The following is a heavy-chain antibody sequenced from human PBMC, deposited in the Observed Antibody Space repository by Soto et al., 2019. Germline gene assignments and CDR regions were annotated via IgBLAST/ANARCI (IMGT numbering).Heavy chain of an antibody. CDR1: GGSISSSSYY. Sequence: PSETLSLTCTVSGGSISSSSYYWGWIRQPPGKGLEWIGSIYYSGSTYYNPSLKSRVTISVDTSKNQFSLKLSSVTAADTAVYYCARHNYRLAVAGLFFDYWGQGTLVTVSS. CDR2: IYYSGST. V-gene: IGHV4-39*01. D-gene: IGHD6-19*01. CDR3: ARHNYRLAVAGLFFDY. J-gene: IGHJ4*02.